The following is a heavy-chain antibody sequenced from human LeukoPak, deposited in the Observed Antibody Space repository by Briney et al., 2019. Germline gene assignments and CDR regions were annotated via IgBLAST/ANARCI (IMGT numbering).Heavy chain of an antibody. V-gene: IGHV3-21*01. D-gene: IGHD1-7*01. CDR2: ISSSSSYI. CDR1: GFSFSSYA. Sequence: PGTSLRLSCAASGFSFSSYAITWVRQAPGKGLEWVSSISSSSSYIYYADSVRGRFTISRDNAKNSLYLQMNSLRAEDTAVYYCARDRITGTPGWFDPWGQGTLVTVSS. CDR3: ARDRITGTPGWFDP. J-gene: IGHJ5*02.